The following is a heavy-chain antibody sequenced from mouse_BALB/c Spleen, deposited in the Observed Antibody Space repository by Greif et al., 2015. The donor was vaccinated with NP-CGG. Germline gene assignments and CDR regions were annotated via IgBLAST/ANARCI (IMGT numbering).Heavy chain of an antibody. CDR1: GYTFTDYW. V-gene: IGHV1-69*01. D-gene: IGHD2-1*01. CDR2: IDTSDSYT. CDR3: AGWGNWNFDY. Sequence: QVQLQQSGAELVMPGASVKMSCKASGYTFTDYWMHWVKQRPGQGPEWIGAIDTSDSYTSYNQKFKGKATLTVDESSSTAYMQLSSLTSEDSAVYYCAGWGNWNFDYWGQGTTLTVSS. J-gene: IGHJ2*01.